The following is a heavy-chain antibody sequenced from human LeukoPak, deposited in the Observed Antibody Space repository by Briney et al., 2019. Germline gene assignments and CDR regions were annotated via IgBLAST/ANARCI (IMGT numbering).Heavy chain of an antibody. Sequence: PGRSLRLSCAASGFPFSSYGMHWVRQAPGKGLEWVAVVSHDGSNEYFVDSVKGRFTISRDNSKNTLYLQMNSLRTEDTAVYYCAKRYYGSGNYDPLFEYWGQGTLVTVSS. CDR2: VSHDGSNE. V-gene: IGHV3-30*18. J-gene: IGHJ4*02. CDR1: GFPFSSYG. CDR3: AKRYYGSGNYDPLFEY. D-gene: IGHD3-10*01.